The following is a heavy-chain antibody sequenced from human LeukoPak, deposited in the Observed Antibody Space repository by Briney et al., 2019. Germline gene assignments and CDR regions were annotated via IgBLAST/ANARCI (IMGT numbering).Heavy chain of an antibody. Sequence: GGSLRLSCTASGFSFSTYGMSWVRQAPGKGLEWVSAISGSGGTTYYADSVKGRFTISRDNSKNTLYLQMNSLRAEDTAVYYCTRDQTPYYWGQGTLVTVSS. CDR1: GFSFSTYG. CDR2: ISGSGGTT. CDR3: TRDQTPYY. J-gene: IGHJ4*02. V-gene: IGHV3-23*01.